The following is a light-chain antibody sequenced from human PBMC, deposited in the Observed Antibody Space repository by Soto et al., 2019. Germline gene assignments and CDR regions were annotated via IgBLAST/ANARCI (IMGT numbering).Light chain of an antibody. CDR1: QDVSDF. J-gene: IGKJ5*01. V-gene: IGKV1-9*01. CDR2: GGY. CDR3: QYLNGAPTIT. Sequence: DIHLTQSPSILSASVGDRVTLTCRASQDVSDFLAWYQHAPGKAPNLLIYGGYTLQSGVPSRFSGSGSGTEFSLTITSLQPKDFATYYCQYLNGAPTITFGQGTRLEIK.